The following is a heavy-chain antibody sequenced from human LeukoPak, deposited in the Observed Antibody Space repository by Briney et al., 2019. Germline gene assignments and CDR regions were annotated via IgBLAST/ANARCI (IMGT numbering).Heavy chain of an antibody. V-gene: IGHV3-7*03. D-gene: IGHD6-19*01. CDR3: ARAGSGWYRHYYYGMDV. J-gene: IGHJ6*04. Sequence: GGSLRLSCAASGFTFSSYWMSWVRQAPGKGLEWVANIKQDGSEKYYVDSVKGRFTISRDNAKNSPYLQMNSLRAEDTAVYYCARAGSGWYRHYYYGMDVWGKGTTVTVSS. CDR2: IKQDGSEK. CDR1: GFTFSSYW.